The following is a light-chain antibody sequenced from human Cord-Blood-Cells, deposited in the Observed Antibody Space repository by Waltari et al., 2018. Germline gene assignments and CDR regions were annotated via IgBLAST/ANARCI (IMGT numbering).Light chain of an antibody. V-gene: IGKV3-20*01. J-gene: IGKJ2*01. CDR1: QSGSSSY. CDR2: GAS. CDR3: QQYGSSPYT. Sequence: EIVLTQSPGTLSLSPGERATLSCRASQSGSSSYLAWYQQKPCQAPRLLIYGASSRATGIPDRFSGSGSGTDFTLTISRLEPEDFAVYYCQQYGSSPYTFGQGTKLEIK.